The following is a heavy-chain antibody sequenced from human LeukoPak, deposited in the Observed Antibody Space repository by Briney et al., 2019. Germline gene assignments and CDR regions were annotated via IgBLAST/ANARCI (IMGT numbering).Heavy chain of an antibody. J-gene: IGHJ5*02. Sequence: NASETLSLTCAVSGASITSYYWTWIRQPPGKGLEWIGYIHYSGSTSYNPSLKSRVTISVDTSKNQISLKVRSATAADTAVYYCARTTEDCSSTSCYQYWFDPWGQGTLVTVSS. CDR2: IHYSGST. D-gene: IGHD2-2*01. CDR1: GASITSYY. CDR3: ARTTEDCSSTSCYQYWFDP. V-gene: IGHV4-59*01.